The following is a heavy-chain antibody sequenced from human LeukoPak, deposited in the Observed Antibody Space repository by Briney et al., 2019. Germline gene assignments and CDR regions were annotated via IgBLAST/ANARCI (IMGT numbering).Heavy chain of an antibody. V-gene: IGHV4-39*01. CDR1: GDSISSPNCY. Sequence: SETLSLTCAVSGDSISSPNCYWDWIRQSPEKGLEYIGTISYSGNTWSNPSLSSRVSVSADTSKNQFSLKLTSVTAADTAIYYCARATYDYWSFNIWGQGTLVTVPS. CDR3: ARATYDYWSFNI. D-gene: IGHD3-3*01. J-gene: IGHJ3*02. CDR2: ISYSGNT.